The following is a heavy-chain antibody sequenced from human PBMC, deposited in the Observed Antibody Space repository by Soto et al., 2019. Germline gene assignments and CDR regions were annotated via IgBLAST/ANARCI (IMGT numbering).Heavy chain of an antibody. D-gene: IGHD7-27*01. J-gene: IGHJ3*02. CDR2: ISSSSSYI. CDR1: GFTFSSYS. CDR3: ASLKLGIDAFDI. V-gene: IGHV3-21*01. Sequence: PGGSLRLSCAASGFTFSSYSMNWVRQAPGKGLEWVSSISSSSSYIYYADSVKGRFTISRDSAKNSLYLQMNSLRAEDTAVYYCASLKLGIDAFDIWGQGTMVTVSS.